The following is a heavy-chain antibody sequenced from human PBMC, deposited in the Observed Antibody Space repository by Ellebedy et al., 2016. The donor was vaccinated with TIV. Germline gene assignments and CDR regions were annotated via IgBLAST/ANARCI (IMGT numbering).Heavy chain of an antibody. Sequence: AASVKVSCKASGYTFTSYGINWVRQAPGQGLEWMGWISTYNGNTNYAQNLQGRVTMTTDTSTSTAYMELRSLRSDDTAMYYCARAEQWLALYYFDYWGQGTLVTVSS. CDR2: ISTYNGNT. J-gene: IGHJ4*02. V-gene: IGHV1-18*01. CDR1: GYTFTSYG. D-gene: IGHD6-19*01. CDR3: ARAEQWLALYYFDY.